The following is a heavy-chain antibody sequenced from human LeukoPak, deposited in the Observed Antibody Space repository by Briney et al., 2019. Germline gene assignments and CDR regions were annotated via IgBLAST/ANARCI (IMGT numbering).Heavy chain of an antibody. J-gene: IGHJ4*02. Sequence: PSETLSLTCTVSGGSISSSSYYWGWIRQPPGKGLEWIGSIYYSGSTYYNPSLKSRVTISVDTSKNQFSLKLSSVTAADTAVYYCAREGVDEGDGYKLEGYFDYWGQGTLVTVSS. CDR2: IYYSGST. D-gene: IGHD5-24*01. V-gene: IGHV4-39*07. CDR1: GGSISSSSYY. CDR3: AREGVDEGDGYKLEGYFDY.